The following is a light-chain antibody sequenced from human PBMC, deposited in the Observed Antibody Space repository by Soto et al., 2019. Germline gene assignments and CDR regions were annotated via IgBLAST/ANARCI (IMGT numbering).Light chain of an antibody. CDR3: QQYNDWPPT. CDR2: GAS. J-gene: IGKJ1*01. CDR1: QSVRSN. Sequence: EIVMSQSPATVSASPGERASLSCRASQSVRSNLAWYQQKPGQAPRLLIYGASTRATGIPARFSGSGSGTEFTLSIGSLQSEDFAVYYCQQYNDWPPTFGQGTKVDIK. V-gene: IGKV3-15*01.